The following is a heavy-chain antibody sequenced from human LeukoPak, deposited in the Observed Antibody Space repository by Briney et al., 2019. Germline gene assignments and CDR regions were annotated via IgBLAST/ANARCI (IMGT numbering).Heavy chain of an antibody. V-gene: IGHV3-30*18. D-gene: IGHD2-2*01. CDR3: AKRQDIVVVPAANFDY. J-gene: IGHJ4*02. CDR2: ISYDGGKK. CDR1: GFTFSSHD. Sequence: GGSLRLSCAASGFTFSSHDMHWVRQAPGKGLEWVAIISYDGGKKDYADSVKGRFTISRDNSKNTLYLQMNSLRAEDTAVYYCAKRQDIVVVPAANFDYWGQGTLVTVSS.